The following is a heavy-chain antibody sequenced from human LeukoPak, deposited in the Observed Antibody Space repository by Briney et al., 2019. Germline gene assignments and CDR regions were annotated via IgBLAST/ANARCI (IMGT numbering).Heavy chain of an antibody. V-gene: IGHV3-23*01. CDR3: AKDQAPGIAVAGPNGY. Sequence: GGSLRLSCAASGFTFSSYAMSWVRQAPGRGLEWVSAISGSGGSTYYADSVKGRFSISRDNSKNTLYLQMNSLRAEDTAVYYRAKDQAPGIAVAGPNGYWGQGTLVTVSS. CDR2: ISGSGGST. CDR1: GFTFSSYA. D-gene: IGHD6-19*01. J-gene: IGHJ4*02.